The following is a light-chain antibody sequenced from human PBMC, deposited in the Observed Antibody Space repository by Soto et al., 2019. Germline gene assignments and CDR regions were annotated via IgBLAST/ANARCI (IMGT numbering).Light chain of an antibody. Sequence: QSALTQPPSASGTPGQRVTISCSGSSSNIGSNYVYRYQQLPGTAPKLLIYKNNQRPSGVPDRFSGSKSGTSASLAISGLRSEDEADYYCAAWDDSLSGYVFGTGTKVTVL. CDR1: SSNIGSNY. CDR2: KNN. CDR3: AAWDDSLSGYV. V-gene: IGLV1-47*01. J-gene: IGLJ1*01.